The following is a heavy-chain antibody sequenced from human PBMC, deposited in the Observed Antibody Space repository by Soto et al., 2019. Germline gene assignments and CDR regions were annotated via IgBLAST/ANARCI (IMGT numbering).Heavy chain of an antibody. CDR1: GFTFSTYS. Sequence: EVQLVESGGGLVQPGGSLRLSCAASGFTFSTYSMNWVRQAPGKGLEWVSYISSGSSAIYYADSVKGRFTISRDNAENSLYLQMNSLRPEDTAVYYWAGNYYDSRGPPFDPWGQGTLVTVSS. CDR3: AGNYYDSRGPPFDP. J-gene: IGHJ5*02. D-gene: IGHD3-22*01. CDR2: ISSGSSAI. V-gene: IGHV3-48*01.